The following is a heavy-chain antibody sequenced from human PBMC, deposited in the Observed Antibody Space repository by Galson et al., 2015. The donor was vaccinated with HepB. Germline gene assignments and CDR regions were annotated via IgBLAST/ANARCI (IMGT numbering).Heavy chain of an antibody. CDR3: ARLRNYYYYMDV. J-gene: IGHJ6*03. CDR2: IIPIFGTA. D-gene: IGHD1-14*01. V-gene: IGHV1-69*13. Sequence: SVKVSCKASGGTFSSYAISWVRQAPGQGLEWMGGIIPIFGTANYAQKFQGRVTITADESTSTAYMELSSLRSEDTAVYYCARLRNYYYYMDVWGKGTTVTVSS. CDR1: GGTFSSYA.